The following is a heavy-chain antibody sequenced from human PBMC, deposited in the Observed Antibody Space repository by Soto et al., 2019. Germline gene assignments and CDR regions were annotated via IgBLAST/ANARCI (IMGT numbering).Heavy chain of an antibody. CDR3: ARYHVEYGDYFDY. D-gene: IGHD4-17*01. Sequence: QVQLVQSVGGVVQPGRSLRLSCAASGFTFSSSGMHWVRQAPGKGPEWVAVISNDGANKYYADSVKGRFTIARDNPRNTLYLQMNSLRTEDTAVYFCARYHVEYGDYFDYWGQGTLVTVSS. J-gene: IGHJ4*02. CDR1: GFTFSSSG. V-gene: IGHV3-30*03. CDR2: ISNDGANK.